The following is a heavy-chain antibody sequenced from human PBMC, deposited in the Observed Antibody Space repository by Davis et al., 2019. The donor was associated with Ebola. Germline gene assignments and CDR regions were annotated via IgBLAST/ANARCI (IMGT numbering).Heavy chain of an antibody. D-gene: IGHD3-3*01. CDR1: GGSFSGYY. CDR2: INHSGST. CDR3: ARAGVTIFGVVVYYYGMDV. Sequence: MPSETLSLTCAVYGGSFSGYYWSWIRQPPGKGLEWIGEINHSGSTNYNPSLKSRVTISVDTSKNQFSLKLSSVTAADTAVYYCARAGVTIFGVVVYYYGMDVWGQGTTVTVSS. V-gene: IGHV4-34*01. J-gene: IGHJ6*02.